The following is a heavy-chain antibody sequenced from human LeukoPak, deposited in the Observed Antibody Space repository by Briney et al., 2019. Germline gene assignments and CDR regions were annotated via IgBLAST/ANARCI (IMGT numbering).Heavy chain of an antibody. CDR2: MNPKSGKT. V-gene: IGHV1-8*01. CDR1: GDTFTNYE. CDR3: ARVHDDGDYDPDY. Sequence: ASVKVSCKASGDTFTNYEINWVRQAPGQGLEWMGWMNPKSGKTGYGQKFQGRVTMTRNTSITTAYMELSSLRPEDTAVYCCARVHDDGDYDPDYWGQGTLVTVSS. D-gene: IGHD4-17*01. J-gene: IGHJ4*02.